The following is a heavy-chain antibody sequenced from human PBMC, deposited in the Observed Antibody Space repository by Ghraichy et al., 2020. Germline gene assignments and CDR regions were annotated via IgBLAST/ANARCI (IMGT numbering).Heavy chain of an antibody. CDR1: GGSISSSSYY. J-gene: IGHJ3*02. CDR2: IYYSGST. Sequence: SQTISLTCTVSGGSISSSSYYWGWIRQPPGKGLEWIGSIYYSGSTYYNPSLKSRVTISVDTSKNQFSLKLSSVTAADTAVYYCARRRRGSGVKTDAFDIWGQGTMVTVSS. CDR3: ARRRRGSGVKTDAFDI. D-gene: IGHD3-10*01. V-gene: IGHV4-39*01.